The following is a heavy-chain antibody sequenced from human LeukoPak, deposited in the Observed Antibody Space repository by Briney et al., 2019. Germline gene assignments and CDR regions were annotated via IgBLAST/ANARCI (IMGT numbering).Heavy chain of an antibody. V-gene: IGHV4-59*12. CDR2: IYYSGST. J-gene: IGHJ4*02. D-gene: IGHD4-17*01. CDR3: ARDSRDPLYGDPFDY. CDR1: GGSISSYY. Sequence: PSETLSLTCTVSGGSISSYYWSWIRQPPGKGLEWIGYIYYSGSTYYNPSLKSRVTISVDTSKNQFSLKLSSVTAADTAVYYCARDSRDPLYGDPFDYWGQGTLVTVSS.